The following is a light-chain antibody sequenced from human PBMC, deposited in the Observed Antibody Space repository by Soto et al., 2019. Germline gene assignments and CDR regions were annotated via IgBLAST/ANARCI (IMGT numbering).Light chain of an antibody. CDR3: ASFRSGTLLV. CDR1: RSDIGDSNF. J-gene: IGLJ1*01. Sequence: QSVLTQPASVSGSPGQSVTISCTGPRSDIGDSNFISWHQHSPGKAPRLLIYEVNNRPSGVSKRFSGSKAGNTASLTISGLLDDDEADYFCASFRSGTLLVVGSGTKVTVL. V-gene: IGLV2-14*01. CDR2: EVN.